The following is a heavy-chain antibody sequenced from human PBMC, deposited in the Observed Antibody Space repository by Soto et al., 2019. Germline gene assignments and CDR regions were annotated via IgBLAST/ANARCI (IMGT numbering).Heavy chain of an antibody. J-gene: IGHJ6*02. Sequence: QVQLQESGPGLVKPSETLSLTCTVSGGPMTNYYWSWVRHPAGKGLKWIGRFYSSGVTNYNPSLRSRNTMSVDTSKNPFSLKVNSVTAAHTAVYYWARAHYYGSGRYNFHAMDGWGQGTTVTVSS. CDR3: ARAHYYGSGRYNFHAMDG. V-gene: IGHV4-4*07. CDR2: FYSSGVT. D-gene: IGHD1-1*01. CDR1: GGPMTNYY.